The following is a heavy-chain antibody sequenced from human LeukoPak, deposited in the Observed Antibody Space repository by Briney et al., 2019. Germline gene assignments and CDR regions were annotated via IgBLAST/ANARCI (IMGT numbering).Heavy chain of an antibody. J-gene: IGHJ6*02. CDR1: GYTFTRYY. CDR2: INPSGGRT. CDR3: AREVVVVAATDYYNGMDV. Sequence: ASVKVSCKASGYTFTRYYMHWVRQAPGQGLEWLGVINPSGGRTTYAQKFQGRVTMTRDTSTSTVYMELSSLRSEDTAVYYCAREVVVVAATDYYNGMDVWGQGTTVTVSS. V-gene: IGHV1-46*01. D-gene: IGHD2-15*01.